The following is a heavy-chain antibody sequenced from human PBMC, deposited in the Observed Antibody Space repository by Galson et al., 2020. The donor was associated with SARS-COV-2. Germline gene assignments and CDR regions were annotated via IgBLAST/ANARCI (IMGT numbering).Heavy chain of an antibody. J-gene: IGHJ4*02. CDR3: ARGLHYYDSSGYYFDY. D-gene: IGHD3-22*01. CDR1: GGSISSYY. Sequence: ETSETLSLTCTVSGGSISSYYWSWIRQPPGKGLEWIGYIYYSGSTNYNPSLKSRVTISVDTSKNQFSLKLSSVTAADTAVYYCARGLHYYDSSGYYFDYWGQGTLGTVSS. CDR2: IYYSGST. V-gene: IGHV4-59*01.